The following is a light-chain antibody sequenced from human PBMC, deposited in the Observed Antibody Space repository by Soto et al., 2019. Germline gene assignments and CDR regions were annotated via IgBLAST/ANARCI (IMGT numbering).Light chain of an antibody. CDR1: SSDGGAYNY. Sequence: QSALTQSASVSGSPGQSITISCTGTSSDGGAYNYVSWYQFHPGKAPKLMIYDVSYRPSGVSNRFSGSKSGNTASLTISGLHAEDEADYYCSSYASINFPVIYGGGTKLTVL. CDR3: SSYASINFPVI. V-gene: IGLV2-14*03. CDR2: DVS. J-gene: IGLJ2*01.